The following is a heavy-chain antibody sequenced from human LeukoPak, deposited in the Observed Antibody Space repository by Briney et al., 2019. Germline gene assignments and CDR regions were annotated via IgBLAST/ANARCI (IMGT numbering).Heavy chain of an antibody. D-gene: IGHD1-26*01. CDR3: ASSPLIKLRGGIVGATIGYYYYMDV. CDR1: GGSISSSSYH. CDR2: IYYSGST. Sequence: SETLSLTCTVSGGSISSSSYHWGWIRQPPGKGLEWIGSIYYSGSTNYNPSLKSRVTISVDTSKNQFSLKLSSVTAADTAVYYCASSPLIKLRGGIVGATIGYYYYMDVWGKGTTVTVSS. V-gene: IGHV4-39*07. J-gene: IGHJ6*03.